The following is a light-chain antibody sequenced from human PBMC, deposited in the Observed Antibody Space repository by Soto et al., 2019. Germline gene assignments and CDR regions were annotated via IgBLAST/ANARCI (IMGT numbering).Light chain of an antibody. J-gene: IGKJ1*01. V-gene: IGKV1-12*01. CDR1: QGINVW. Sequence: DIQMTQSPSSVSASVGDRVTITCRASQGINVWLAWYQHKPGKAPKLLIHAASSLQSGVPSRFSGSGSGTDFTLTISILQPEYYATYYCQQANNLPWTFGQGTKVEIK. CDR3: QQANNLPWT. CDR2: AAS.